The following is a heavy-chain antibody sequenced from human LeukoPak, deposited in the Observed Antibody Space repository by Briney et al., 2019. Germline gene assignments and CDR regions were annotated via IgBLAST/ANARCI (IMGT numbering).Heavy chain of an antibody. CDR3: AREGYYHDSSGSHSPYFDY. Sequence: PSETLSLTCSVSGGSISSHYWSWIRQPPGKGLEWIGYVYYSGSTNYNPSLRSRVTISVDTSKNQFSLKLSSVTAADTAVYYCAREGYYHDSSGSHSPYFDYWGQGILVTVSS. D-gene: IGHD3-22*01. V-gene: IGHV4-59*11. J-gene: IGHJ4*02. CDR1: GGSISSHY. CDR2: VYYSGST.